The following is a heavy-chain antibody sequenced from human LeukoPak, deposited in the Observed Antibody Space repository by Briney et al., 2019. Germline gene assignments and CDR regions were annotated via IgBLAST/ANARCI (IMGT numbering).Heavy chain of an antibody. CDR2: IYYSRST. Sequence: PAETLSLTCSFSVGSISSYYWSWIRQPPGKGLEGIGYIYYSRSTNYNPSLKSRVTISVDPSKNQFSLTLSSVTAADTAVYYCARHGSGSSTFGYWGQGTLVTVSS. J-gene: IGHJ4*02. V-gene: IGHV4-59*08. D-gene: IGHD1-26*01. CDR3: ARHGSGSSTFGY. CDR1: VGSISSYY.